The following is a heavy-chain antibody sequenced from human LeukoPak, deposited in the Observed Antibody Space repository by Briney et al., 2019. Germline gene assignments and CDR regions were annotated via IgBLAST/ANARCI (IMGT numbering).Heavy chain of an antibody. Sequence: ASVKVSCKASGYTFTGYYMHWVRQAPGQGLEWMGWINPSSGGSNFAQQFQGRVTMTTDTFISTAYMELSRLTSDDTAVYYCASGKYCSGGTCYPGSADYWGQGTLVTVSS. V-gene: IGHV1-2*02. CDR2: INPSSGGS. J-gene: IGHJ4*02. D-gene: IGHD2-15*01. CDR3: ASGKYCSGGTCYPGSADY. CDR1: GYTFTGYY.